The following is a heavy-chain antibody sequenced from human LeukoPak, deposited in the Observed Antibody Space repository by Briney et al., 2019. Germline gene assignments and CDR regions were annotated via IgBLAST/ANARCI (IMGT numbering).Heavy chain of an antibody. J-gene: IGHJ5*02. CDR3: ARVSKQLERRGGSGNDWFDP. D-gene: IGHD1-1*01. V-gene: IGHV1-69*05. CDR1: GGTFSSYA. Sequence: ASVKVSCKASGGTFSSYAISWVRQAPGQGLEWMGGIIPIFGTANYAQKFQGRVTMTRDTSISTAYMELSRLRSDDTAVYYCARVSKQLERRGGSGNDWFDPWGQGTLVTVSS. CDR2: IIPIFGTA.